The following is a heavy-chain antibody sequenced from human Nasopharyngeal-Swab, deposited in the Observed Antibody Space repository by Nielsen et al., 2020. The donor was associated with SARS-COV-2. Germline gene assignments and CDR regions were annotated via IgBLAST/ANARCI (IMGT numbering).Heavy chain of an antibody. CDR2: ISAYNGNT. CDR3: ASEKQARLNVDYYYGMDV. D-gene: IGHD6-6*01. Sequence: ASVKVSCKASGYTFTSYGISWLRQAPAQGIEWMGWISAYNGNTNYAQKLQGRVTMTTDTSTSTAYMELRSLRSDDTAVYYCASEKQARLNVDYYYGMDVWGQGTTVTVSS. V-gene: IGHV1-18*01. J-gene: IGHJ6*02. CDR1: GYTFTSYG.